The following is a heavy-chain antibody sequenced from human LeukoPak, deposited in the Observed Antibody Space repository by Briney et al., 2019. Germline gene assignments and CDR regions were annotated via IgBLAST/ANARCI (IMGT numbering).Heavy chain of an antibody. CDR3: AALYYDSPPLDY. D-gene: IGHD3-22*01. V-gene: IGHV1-58*02. J-gene: IGHJ4*02. CDR2: IVVGSGNT. Sequence: SVKVSCKASGFTFTSSAMQWVRQARGRRLEWIGWIVVGSGNTNYAQKFQERVTITRDMSTSTAYMELSSLRSEDTAVYYCAALYYDSPPLDYWGQGTLVTVSS. CDR1: GFTFTSSA.